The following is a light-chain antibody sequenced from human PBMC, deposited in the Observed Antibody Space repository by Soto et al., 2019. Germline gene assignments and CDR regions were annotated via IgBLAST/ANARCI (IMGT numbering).Light chain of an antibody. V-gene: IGKV4-1*01. CDR1: QSVLYSSNDKNY. CDR3: QQYYGTPYT. Sequence: DIVMTQSPDSLAVSLGERATVNCRSSQSVLYSSNDKNYLAWYQQKPGQPPKLLIYWAATRESGVPDRFRGSGSGTDFTLNISSLQAEDAAIYYCQQYYGTPYTFGQGTKLEIK. J-gene: IGKJ2*01. CDR2: WAA.